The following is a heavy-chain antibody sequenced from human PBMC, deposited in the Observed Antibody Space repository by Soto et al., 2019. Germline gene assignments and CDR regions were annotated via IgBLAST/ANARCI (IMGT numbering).Heavy chain of an antibody. CDR1: GGTFSSYT. V-gene: IGHV1-69*02. J-gene: IGHJ4*02. Sequence: GASVKVSCKASGGTFSSYTIRWVRQAPGQSLEWMGRIIPMLGIANYAQKFQGRVTITADKSTSTAYMELSSLRSEDTAVYYCARVRTTGTTPQPPHFDYWGQGTLVTVSS. CDR3: ARVRTTGTTPQPPHFDY. CDR2: IIPMLGIA. D-gene: IGHD1-1*01.